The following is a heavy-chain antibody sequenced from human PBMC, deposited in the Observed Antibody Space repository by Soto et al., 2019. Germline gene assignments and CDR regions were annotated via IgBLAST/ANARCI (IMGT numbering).Heavy chain of an antibody. CDR1: GYTFTGYY. J-gene: IGHJ5*02. CDR2: INPNSGGT. CDR3: ARGGDIVVVPAAMNWFDP. V-gene: IGHV1-2*04. D-gene: IGHD2-2*01. Sequence: ASVKVSCKASGYTFTGYYMHWVRQAPGQGLEWMGWINPNSGGTNYAQKFQGWVTMTRDTSISTAYMELSRLRSDEPAVYYCARGGDIVVVPAAMNWFDPWGQGTLVTVSS.